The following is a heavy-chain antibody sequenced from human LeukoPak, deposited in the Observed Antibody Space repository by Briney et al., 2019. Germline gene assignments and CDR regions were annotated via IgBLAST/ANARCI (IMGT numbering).Heavy chain of an antibody. J-gene: IGHJ4*02. V-gene: IGHV4-39*01. CDR2: VFYSGST. Sequence: SETLSLTCTVSGGSVSSSSYHWGWIRQPPGKGLEWIGSVFYSGSTYYNPSLKSRVTMSVDTSKNQFSLKLSSVTAADTAVYYCARGRLGYYDSSGYPNTYFDYWGQGTLVTVSS. D-gene: IGHD3-22*01. CDR3: ARGRLGYYDSSGYPNTYFDY. CDR1: GGSVSSSSYH.